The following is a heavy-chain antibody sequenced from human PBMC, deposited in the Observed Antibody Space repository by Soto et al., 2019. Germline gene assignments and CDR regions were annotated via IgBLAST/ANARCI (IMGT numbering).Heavy chain of an antibody. V-gene: IGHV3-30*18. CDR2: ISYDGSNK. CDR3: ANVRDYYDSSGFNHAFDI. D-gene: IGHD3-22*01. J-gene: IGHJ3*02. Sequence: QVQLVEAGGGVVQPGRSLRLSCAASGFTFSSYGMHWVRQAPGKGLEWVAVISYDGSNKYYADSVKGRFTTSRDNSKNTLYLQMNSLRAEHTAVYYCANVRDYYDSSGFNHAFDIWGQGTMVTVSS. CDR1: GFTFSSYG.